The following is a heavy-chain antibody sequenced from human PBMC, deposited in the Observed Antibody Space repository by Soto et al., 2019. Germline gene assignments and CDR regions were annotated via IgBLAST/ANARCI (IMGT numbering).Heavy chain of an antibody. V-gene: IGHV4-59*02. CDR1: GASGTSYY. D-gene: IGHD1-1*01. CDR2: MFYSDSP. Sequence: SETLSLTCSVSGASGTSYYLTWIRQPPGKGLEWIGSMFYSDSPDYSPSLKSRVTISVDTSKNQFSLDVSSVTAADTTVYYCARDVAYNGRAYFDSSGQGTLVTVSS. J-gene: IGHJ4*02. CDR3: ARDVAYNGRAYFDS.